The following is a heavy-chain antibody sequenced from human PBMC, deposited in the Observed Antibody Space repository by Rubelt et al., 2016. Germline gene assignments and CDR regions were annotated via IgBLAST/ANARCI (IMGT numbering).Heavy chain of an antibody. J-gene: IGHJ4*02. CDR2: IIPILGIA. D-gene: IGHD4-17*01. CDR3: AKEPSSGDYAPDADY. Sequence: QLVQSGAEVKKPGSSVKVSCKASGGTFSSYAISWVRQAPGQGLEWMGRIIPILGIANYAQKVQGRVTITADKSPSTAYMELSSLRSEDTAVYYCAKEPSSGDYAPDADYWGQGTLVTVSS. CDR1: GGTFSSYA. V-gene: IGHV1-69*09.